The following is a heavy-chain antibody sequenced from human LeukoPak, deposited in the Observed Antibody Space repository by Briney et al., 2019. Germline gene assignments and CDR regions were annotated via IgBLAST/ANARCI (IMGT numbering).Heavy chain of an antibody. Sequence: GVSLRLSCAASAFTFSDYSMNWVRQAPGKGLEWISYISGRSSTSYYADSVRGRFTISRDNAKNSMYLQMNSLRAEDTAVYYCARDRLTSGSYFFDYWGQGTLVTVSS. CDR1: AFTFSDYS. V-gene: IGHV3-48*01. J-gene: IGHJ4*02. CDR3: ARDRLTSGSYFFDY. CDR2: ISGRSSTS. D-gene: IGHD1-26*01.